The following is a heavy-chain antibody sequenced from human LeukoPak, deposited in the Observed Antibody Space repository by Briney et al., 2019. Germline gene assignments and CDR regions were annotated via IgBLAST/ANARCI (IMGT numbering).Heavy chain of an antibody. CDR3: ARPEYNSGWFDS. V-gene: IGHV3-21*01. D-gene: IGHD6-19*01. CDR1: GFTFSRYS. CDR2: ISSTSTFI. J-gene: IGHJ5*01. Sequence: KPGGSLRLSCAASGFTFSRYSMNWVRQAPGKGLEWVASISSTSTFIYSADSVKGRFTISRDNAKNTLYLQISSLRAEDTALYYCARPEYNSGWFDSWGQGTLVTVSS.